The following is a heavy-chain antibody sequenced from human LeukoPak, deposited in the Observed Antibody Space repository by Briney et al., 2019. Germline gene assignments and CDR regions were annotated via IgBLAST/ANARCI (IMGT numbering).Heavy chain of an antibody. Sequence: GGSLRLSCAASGFTFSDYYMSWIHQAPGKGLEWVSYISSSGSTIYYADSVKGRFTISRDNAKNSLYLQMNSLRAEDTAVYYCARRIVATIAQYYFDYWGQGTLVTVSS. CDR1: GFTFSDYY. CDR3: ARRIVATIAQYYFDY. J-gene: IGHJ4*02. CDR2: ISSSGSTI. V-gene: IGHV3-11*04. D-gene: IGHD5-12*01.